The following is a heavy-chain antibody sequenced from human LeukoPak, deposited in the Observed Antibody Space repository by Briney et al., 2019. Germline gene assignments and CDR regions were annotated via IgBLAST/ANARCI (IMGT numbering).Heavy chain of an antibody. CDR1: GYSFASQW. J-gene: IGHJ5*02. V-gene: IGHV5-51*01. CDR2: IYPANSDT. D-gene: IGHD3-3*02. Sequence: GGSLKISCKHSGYSFASQWIGWVRQVPGKGLEWMGIIYPANSDTVYTPSFQGQVTISADKSTDTVFLQWGSLKASDTAMYYCSTRAFSDTSPVAWGQGTLVTVSS. CDR3: STRAFSDTSPVA.